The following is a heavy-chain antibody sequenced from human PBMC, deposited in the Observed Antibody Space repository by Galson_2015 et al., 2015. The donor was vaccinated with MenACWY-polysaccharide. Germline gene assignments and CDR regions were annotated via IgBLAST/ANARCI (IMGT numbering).Heavy chain of an antibody. J-gene: IGHJ4*02. D-gene: IGHD4-17*01. CDR2: IYRDDDK. Sequence: PALVKPTQTLTLTCTFSGFSLNTRAVGVGWIRQPPGKALEWLALIYRDDDKRYTPSLKSRLTITKDTSKNQVVLTMTNMDPVDTATYCCAHGTTMTILDYWGQGTLVTVSS. CDR1: GFSLNTRAVG. V-gene: IGHV2-5*02. CDR3: AHGTTMTILDY.